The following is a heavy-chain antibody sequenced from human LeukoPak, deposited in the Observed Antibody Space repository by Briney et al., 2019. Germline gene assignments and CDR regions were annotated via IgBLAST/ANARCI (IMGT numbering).Heavy chain of an antibody. Sequence: PSETLSLTCAVYGGSFSGYYWSWIPQPPGKRLEWIGEINHSGSTNYNRSHKSRVIISVDTSKNQISLKLSSVTAADTAVYYCARVPGTYCSGGSCYFRTYYYYYMDVWGKGTTVTVSS. CDR2: INHSGST. J-gene: IGHJ6*03. CDR1: GGSFSGYY. CDR3: ARVPGTYCSGGSCYFRTYYYYYMDV. D-gene: IGHD2-15*01. V-gene: IGHV4-34*01.